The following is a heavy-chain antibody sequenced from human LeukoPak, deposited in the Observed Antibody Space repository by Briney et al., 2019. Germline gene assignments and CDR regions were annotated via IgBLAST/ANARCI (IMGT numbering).Heavy chain of an antibody. CDR3: TTDIWELPTFDY. V-gene: IGHV3-15*01. Sequence: AGSLRLSCAASAFTFSNAWMSWVRQAPGKGLEWVGRIKSKTDGGTTDYAAPVKGRFTISRDDSKNTLYLQMNSLKTEDTAVYYCTTDIWELPTFDYWGQGTLVTVS. D-gene: IGHD1-26*01. CDR2: IKSKTDGGTT. CDR1: AFTFSNAW. J-gene: IGHJ4*02.